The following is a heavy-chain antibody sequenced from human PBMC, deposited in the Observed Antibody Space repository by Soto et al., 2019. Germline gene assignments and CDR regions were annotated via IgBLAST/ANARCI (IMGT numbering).Heavy chain of an antibody. CDR1: GGSISSSSYY. D-gene: IGHD2-8*01. J-gene: IGHJ5*02. Sequence: SETLSLTCTVSGGSISSSSYYWGWIRQPPGKGLEWIGSIYYSGSTYYNPSLKSRVTISVDTSKNQFSLKLSSVTAADTAVYYCARQLMVYAKGYWFDPWGQGTLVTVSS. V-gene: IGHV4-39*01. CDR3: ARQLMVYAKGYWFDP. CDR2: IYYSGST.